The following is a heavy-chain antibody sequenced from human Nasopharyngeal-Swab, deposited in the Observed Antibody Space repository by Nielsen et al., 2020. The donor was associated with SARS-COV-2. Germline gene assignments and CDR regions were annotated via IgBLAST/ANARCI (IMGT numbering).Heavy chain of an antibody. CDR2: ISGSGDNT. CDR1: GFTFSSYG. D-gene: IGHD6-13*01. J-gene: IGHJ4*02. CDR3: ATNSSSWGGFDY. V-gene: IGHV3-23*01. Sequence: GSLRLSCAASGFTFSSYGMSWVRQAPGKGLEWVSAISGSGDNTYYADSVKGRFTISRDNSKNTLYLQMNSLRVEDTAVYYCATNSSSWGGFDYWGQGTLVTVSS.